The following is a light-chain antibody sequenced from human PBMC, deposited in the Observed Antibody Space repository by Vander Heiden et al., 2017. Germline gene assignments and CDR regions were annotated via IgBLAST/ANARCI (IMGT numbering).Light chain of an antibody. CDR2: DDS. Sequence: SYVLTQPPSVSVAPGQTARLTLGGNNIGSKSVHWYEQKPGQDTVLVVNDDSERPSGIPERCSGANSGKTATLTISRVEAGDEADYYCQGWDSSSDHPVFGGGTKLTVL. J-gene: IGLJ3*02. V-gene: IGLV3-21*02. CDR3: QGWDSSSDHPV. CDR1: NIGSKS.